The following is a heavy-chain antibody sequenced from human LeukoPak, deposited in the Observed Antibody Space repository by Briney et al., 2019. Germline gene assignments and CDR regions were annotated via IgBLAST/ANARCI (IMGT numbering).Heavy chain of an antibody. CDR2: INHSGST. V-gene: IGHV4-34*01. Sequence: SETLSLTCAVYGGSFSGYYWSWIRQPPGKGLEWIGEINHSGSTNYNPSLKSRVTISVDTSKNQFSLKLSSVTAADTAVYYCARGKLYYYGSGSYYKAAFFGYWGQGTLVTVSS. J-gene: IGHJ4*02. CDR1: GGSFSGYY. CDR3: ARGKLYYYGSGSYYKAAFFGY. D-gene: IGHD3-10*01.